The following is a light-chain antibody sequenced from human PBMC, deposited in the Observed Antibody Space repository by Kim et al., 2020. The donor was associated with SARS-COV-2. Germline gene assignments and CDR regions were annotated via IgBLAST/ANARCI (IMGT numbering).Light chain of an antibody. CDR3: QQYTSYSYT. CDR2: DAS. J-gene: IGKJ2*01. V-gene: IGKV1-5*01. CDR1: QSISNW. Sequence: DIQMTQSPSTLSASVGDRVTITCRASQSISNWLAWYQQKPGKAPKLLIYDASSLESGVPSRFSGSGSGTEFTLTISSLQPDDFATYYCQQYTSYSYTFGQGTKLEI.